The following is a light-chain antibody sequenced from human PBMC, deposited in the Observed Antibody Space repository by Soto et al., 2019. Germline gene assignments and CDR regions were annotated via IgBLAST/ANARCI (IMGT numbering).Light chain of an antibody. CDR2: AAS. Sequence: AIRMTQSPSSFSASTGDRVTITCRASQGISSYLAWYQQKPGKAPKLLIYAASTLQSGVPSRFSGSGSGTDFPLTISCLQSDDFGTYYCQQYYSYPHTFGQGTKVEI. CDR1: QGISSY. V-gene: IGKV1-8*01. J-gene: IGKJ1*01. CDR3: QQYYSYPHT.